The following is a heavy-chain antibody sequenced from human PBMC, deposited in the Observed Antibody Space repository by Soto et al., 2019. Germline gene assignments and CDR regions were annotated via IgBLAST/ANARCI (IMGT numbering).Heavy chain of an antibody. CDR2: IDPTDSYT. CDR3: AGHYDSSGLPVGWFDP. J-gene: IGHJ5*02. CDR1: GYRFTTYW. Sequence: GETLKISCKGSGYRFTTYWISWVRQMPGEGLEWMGRIDPTDSYTNYSPSFQGHVTISADKTISTAYLQWNSLKASDTAVYYCAGHYDSSGLPVGWFDPWGQGTLVTVSS. V-gene: IGHV5-10-1*01. D-gene: IGHD3-22*01.